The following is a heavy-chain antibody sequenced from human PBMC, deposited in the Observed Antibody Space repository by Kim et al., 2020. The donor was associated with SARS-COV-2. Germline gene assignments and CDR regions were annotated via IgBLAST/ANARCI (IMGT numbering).Heavy chain of an antibody. CDR3: ARSRGSGTGPTCDY. Sequence: SETLSLTCTVSGGSISSYYWSWIRQPPGKGLEWIGYIYYSGSTNYNPSLKSRVTISVDTSKNQFSLKLSSVTAADTAVYYCARSRGSGTGPTCDYWGQGTLVTVSS. CDR1: GGSISSYY. V-gene: IGHV4-59*01. D-gene: IGHD1-26*01. CDR2: IYYSGST. J-gene: IGHJ4*02.